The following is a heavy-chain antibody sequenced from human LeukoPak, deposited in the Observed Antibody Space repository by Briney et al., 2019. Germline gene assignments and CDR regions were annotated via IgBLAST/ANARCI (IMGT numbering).Heavy chain of an antibody. J-gene: IGHJ6*02. D-gene: IGHD4-23*01. CDR2: IIPIFGTA. Sequence: GASVKVSCKASGGTFSSYAISWVRQAPGQGLEGMGGIIPIFGTANYAQKFQGRVTITADESTSTAYMELSSLRSEDTAVYYCARAMTTVDGEYYYYGMDVWGQGTTVTVSS. CDR3: ARAMTTVDGEYYYYGMDV. V-gene: IGHV1-69*13. CDR1: GGTFSSYA.